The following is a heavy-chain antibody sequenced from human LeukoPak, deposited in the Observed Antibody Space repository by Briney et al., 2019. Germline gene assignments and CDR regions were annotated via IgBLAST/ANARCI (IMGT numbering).Heavy chain of an antibody. CDR3: AKDTRAVAGNDAFDI. J-gene: IGHJ3*02. D-gene: IGHD6-19*01. V-gene: IGHV3-9*01. CDR2: ISWNSGSI. Sequence: GGSLRLSCAASGFTFDDYAMHWVRQAPGKGLEWVSGISWNSGSIGYADSVKGRFTISRDNAKNSLYLQMNSLRAEDTALYYCAKDTRAVAGNDAFDIWGQGTMVTVSS. CDR1: GFTFDDYA.